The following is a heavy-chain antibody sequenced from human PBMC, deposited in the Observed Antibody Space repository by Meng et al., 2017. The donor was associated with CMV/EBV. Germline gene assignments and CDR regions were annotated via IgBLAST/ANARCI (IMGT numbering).Heavy chain of an antibody. CDR2: IKQDGSEK. V-gene: IGHV3-7*01. Sequence: WAACGFTFSGYWMSWIGQAPGEGLEWVANIKQDGSEKYYVYSVKSRFTISRDNAKNKLYLQMNSVRSEYTAVYYCASLIIVATNFDYWGQGTLVTVSS. CDR1: GFTFSGYW. J-gene: IGHJ4*02. D-gene: IGHD5-12*01. CDR3: ASLIIVATNFDY.